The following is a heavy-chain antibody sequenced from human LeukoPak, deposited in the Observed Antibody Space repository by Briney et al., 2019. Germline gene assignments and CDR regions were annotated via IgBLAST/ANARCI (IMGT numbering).Heavy chain of an antibody. D-gene: IGHD3-16*02. J-gene: IGHJ4*02. V-gene: IGHV3-23*01. CDR1: GFTFTSYA. Sequence: GGSLRLSCAASGFTFTSYAMSWVRQAPGKGLEWVSAISGSGGSTYYADSVKGRFTISRDNSKNTLYLQMNSLRAEDTAVYYCAKGELSLYGHFDYWGQGTLVTVSS. CDR2: ISGSGGST. CDR3: AKGELSLYGHFDY.